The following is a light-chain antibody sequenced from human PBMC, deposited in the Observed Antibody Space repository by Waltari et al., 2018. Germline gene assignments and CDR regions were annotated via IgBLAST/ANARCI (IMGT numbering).Light chain of an antibody. V-gene: IGLV3-1*01. Sequence: SYELTQPPSVSVSPGQTASITCSGDNLGDKYVCWYQQKPGNSPDVVIYQDSLRPSWIPERFSGSNSGNTATLTISGTQPVDDADYYCQAWDSGVVFGGGTKLTVL. CDR2: QDS. J-gene: IGLJ2*01. CDR1: NLGDKY. CDR3: QAWDSGVV.